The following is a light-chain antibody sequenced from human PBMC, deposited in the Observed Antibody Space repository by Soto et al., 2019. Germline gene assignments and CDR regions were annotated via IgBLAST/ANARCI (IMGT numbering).Light chain of an antibody. J-gene: IGKJ1*01. CDR1: QSISSY. V-gene: IGKV1-39*01. CDR2: AAS. CDR3: QQSYSTLRWT. Sequence: DIQMTQSPSSLSASVGDRVTITCRASQSISSYLNWYQQKPGKAPKLLIYAASSLQSGVPSRFSGSGSGTDFTLTSSSLQPEDFATYYCQQSYSTLRWTFGQGTKVEIK.